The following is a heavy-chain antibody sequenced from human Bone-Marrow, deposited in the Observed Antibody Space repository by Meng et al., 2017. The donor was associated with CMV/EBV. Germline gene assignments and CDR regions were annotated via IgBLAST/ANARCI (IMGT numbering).Heavy chain of an antibody. CDR2: IYYSGST. V-gene: IGHV4-39*01. Sequence: GSLRLSCTVSGGSISSSSYYWGWIRQPPGKGLEWIGSIYYSGSTYYNPSLRSRVTMSLDTSKNQFSLKLSSVTAADTAVYYCARYNIVVVPAAIYNWFDPSGQGTLVTVSS. CDR1: GGSISSSSYY. CDR3: ARYNIVVVPAAIYNWFDP. D-gene: IGHD2-2*02. J-gene: IGHJ5*02.